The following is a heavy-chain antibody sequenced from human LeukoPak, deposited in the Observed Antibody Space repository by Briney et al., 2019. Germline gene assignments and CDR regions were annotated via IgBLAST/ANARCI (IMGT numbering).Heavy chain of an antibody. D-gene: IGHD3-10*01. Sequence: PGGSLGLSCAASGFTFDDYGMSWVRQAPGKGLEWVSGINWNGGSTGYADSVKGRFAISRDNSKNTLYLQMNSLRAEDTAVYYCAKEGSDPYYYYYYMDVWGKGTTVTVSS. V-gene: IGHV3-20*04. CDR3: AKEGSDPYYYYYYMDV. CDR2: INWNGGST. J-gene: IGHJ6*03. CDR1: GFTFDDYG.